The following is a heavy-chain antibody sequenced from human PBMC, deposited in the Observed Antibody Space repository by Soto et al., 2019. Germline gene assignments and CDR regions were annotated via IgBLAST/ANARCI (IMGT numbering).Heavy chain of an antibody. CDR3: ARGGIGGIFDY. D-gene: IGHD3-16*02. V-gene: IGHV3-21*01. J-gene: IGHJ4*02. CDR2: ISASFTYI. Sequence: GGSLRLSCAASGFPFSRDNMNWVRQAPGTGLEWVSSISASFTYIYYADSVKGRYTISRDNSKNSLYLQINSLRAEDTAVYYCARGGIGGIFDYWGQGTLVTVSS. CDR1: GFPFSRDN.